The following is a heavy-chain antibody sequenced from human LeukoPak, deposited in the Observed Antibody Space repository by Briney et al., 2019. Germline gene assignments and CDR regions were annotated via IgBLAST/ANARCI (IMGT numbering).Heavy chain of an antibody. CDR1: GYTFTSYA. D-gene: IGHD3-16*01. V-gene: IGHV1-3*01. CDR2: INAGNGNT. J-gene: IGHJ3*02. Sequence: ASVKVSCKASGYTFTSYAMHWVRQAPGQRLEWMGWINAGNGNTKYSQKFQGRVTITRDTSASTAYMELSSLRSEDTAVYYCARDPCASPYGAFDIWGQGTMVTVSS. CDR3: ARDPCASPYGAFDI.